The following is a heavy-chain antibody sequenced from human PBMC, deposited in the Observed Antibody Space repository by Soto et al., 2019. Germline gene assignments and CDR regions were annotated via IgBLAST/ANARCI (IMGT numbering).Heavy chain of an antibody. CDR3: TTEEWYYFPS. J-gene: IGHJ4*02. CDR2: INQDVSER. V-gene: IGHV3-7*03. Sequence: EVHLVESGGGLVQPGGSLRLSCAASGFTFSVQWMSWVRQAPGKGLEWVATINQDVSERYYVDSVKGRFSISRDNAENSLYLQMNSLRAEDTAVYYCTTEEWYYFPSWGQGTLVTVSS. CDR1: GFTFSVQW. D-gene: IGHD3-3*01.